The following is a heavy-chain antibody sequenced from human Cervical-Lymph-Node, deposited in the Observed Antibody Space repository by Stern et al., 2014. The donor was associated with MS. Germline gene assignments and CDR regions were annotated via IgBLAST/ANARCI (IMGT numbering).Heavy chain of an antibody. V-gene: IGHV3-30*18. J-gene: IGHJ4*02. Sequence: QVQLVQSGGGVVQPGRSLRLSCAASGLTFSTYGMHWVRQAPGKGLEWVAVISDDGGMKFYGDSVKGRFTISRNNSKNALYLQMNSLRAEDTAVYYCAKGDNWRRLSHWGQGTLVTVSS. D-gene: IGHD1-20*01. CDR1: GLTFSTYG. CDR3: AKGDNWRRLSH. CDR2: ISDDGGMK.